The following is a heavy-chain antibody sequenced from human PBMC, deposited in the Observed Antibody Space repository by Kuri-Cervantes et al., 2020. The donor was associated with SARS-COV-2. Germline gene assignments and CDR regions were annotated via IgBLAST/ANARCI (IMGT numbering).Heavy chain of an antibody. V-gene: IGHV4-4*07. J-gene: IGHJ5*02. CDR3: ARGGERGWSYYWWFDP. CDR1: GGSISSYY. Sequence: GSLRLSCTVSGGSISSYYWSWIRQPAGKGLEWIGRIYYSGSTNYNPSLKSRVTMSVDTSKNQFSLKLSSVTAADTAVYYCARGGERGWSYYWWFDPWGQGTLVTVSS. D-gene: IGHD1-26*01. CDR2: IYYSGST.